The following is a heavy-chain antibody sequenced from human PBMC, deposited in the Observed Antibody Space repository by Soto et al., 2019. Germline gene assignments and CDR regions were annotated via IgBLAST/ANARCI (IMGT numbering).Heavy chain of an antibody. D-gene: IGHD3-22*01. V-gene: IGHV3-48*02. J-gene: IGHJ4*02. CDR1: GFTFSSYS. CDR2: ISSSSSTI. CDR3: ARDSYYGSSGYNRPGY. Sequence: PGGSLRLSCAASGFTFSSYSMNWVRQAPGKGLEWVSYISSSSSTIYYADSVKGRFTISRDNAKNSLYLQMNSLRDEDTAVYYCARDSYYGSSGYNRPGYWGQGTLVTVSS.